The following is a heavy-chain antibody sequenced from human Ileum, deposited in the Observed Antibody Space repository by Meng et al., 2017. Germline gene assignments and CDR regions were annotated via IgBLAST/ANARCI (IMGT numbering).Heavy chain of an antibody. Sequence: QITLKESGPTLMKPTQTLTLTCTFSGLSLSASRVGVGWIRQPPGKALEWLAVIYWDEERQYSPSLKSRLTITKDTSKNQVILTMTNMNPVDTGTYYCAHRGVGPFDNWGQGTLVTVSS. CDR2: IYWDEER. CDR3: AHRGVGPFDN. D-gene: IGHD1-26*01. J-gene: IGHJ4*02. V-gene: IGHV2-5*02. CDR1: GLSLSASRVG.